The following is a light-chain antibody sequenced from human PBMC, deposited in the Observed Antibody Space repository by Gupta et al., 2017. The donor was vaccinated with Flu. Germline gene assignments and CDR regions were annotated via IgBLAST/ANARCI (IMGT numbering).Light chain of an antibody. CDR1: NIGSKS. V-gene: IGLV3-21*02. Sequence: SYVLTQPPSVSVAPGQTARITCGGNNIGSKSVHWYQQKPGQAPVLIVFDDTDRPSGIPERFSGSNSGNTASLTITRVEAGDEADYYCQVWDNSGDHPWVFGGGTKLTV. CDR2: DDT. CDR3: QVWDNSGDHPWV. J-gene: IGLJ3*02.